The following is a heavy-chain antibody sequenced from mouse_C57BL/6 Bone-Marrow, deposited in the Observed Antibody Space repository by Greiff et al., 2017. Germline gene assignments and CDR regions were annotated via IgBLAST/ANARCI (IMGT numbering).Heavy chain of an antibody. V-gene: IGHV1-26*01. J-gene: IGHJ4*01. CDR3: ARDREGYYYAMDY. Sequence: EVQLQQSGPELVQPGASVKISCKASGYTFTDYYMTWVKQSHGKSLEWIGDINPNNGGTSYNQKFKGKATLTVDKSSSTAYMELRSLTSEDSAVYYCARDREGYYYAMDYWGQGTSVTVSS. CDR1: GYTFTDYY. CDR2: INPNNGGT. D-gene: IGHD3-2*01.